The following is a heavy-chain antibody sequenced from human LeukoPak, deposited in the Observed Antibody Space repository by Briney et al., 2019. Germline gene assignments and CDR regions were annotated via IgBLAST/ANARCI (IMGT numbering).Heavy chain of an antibody. D-gene: IGHD3-3*01. Sequence: VAPVKVSCKASGYTFTGYCMHWVRQAPGQGLEWMGWINPNSGGTNYAQKFQGRVTMTRDTSISTAYMDLSSLRSDDTAFYYCARARRSGYYYFDYWGQGTLVTVSS. CDR1: GYTFTGYC. V-gene: IGHV1-2*02. CDR2: INPNSGGT. CDR3: ARARRSGYYYFDY. J-gene: IGHJ4*02.